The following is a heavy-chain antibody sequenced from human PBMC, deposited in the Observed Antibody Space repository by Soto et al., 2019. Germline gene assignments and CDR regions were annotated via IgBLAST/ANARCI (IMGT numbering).Heavy chain of an antibody. J-gene: IGHJ6*02. CDR1: GFTFSSYA. V-gene: IGHV3-23*01. CDR2: ISGSGGST. CDR3: AKCLGYCSGGSCYPWHSYYGMDV. Sequence: EVQLLESGGGLVQPGGSLRLSCAASGFTFSSYAMSWVRQAPGKGLEWVSAISGSGGSTYYADSVKGRFTISRDNSKNTLYLQMNSLRAEDTAVYYCAKCLGYCSGGSCYPWHSYYGMDVWGQGTTVTVSS. D-gene: IGHD2-15*01.